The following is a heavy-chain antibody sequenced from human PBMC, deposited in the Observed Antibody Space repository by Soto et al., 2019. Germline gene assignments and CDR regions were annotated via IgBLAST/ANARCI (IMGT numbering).Heavy chain of an antibody. J-gene: IGHJ4*02. CDR2: ISYDGSNK. D-gene: IGHD4-17*01. V-gene: IGHV3-30*04. CDR1: GFTFSSYA. CDR3: ARGTTTVTTKYYFDY. Sequence: QVQLVESGGGVVQPGRSLRLSCAASGFTFSSYAMHWVRQAPGEGLEWVAFISYDGSNKDYADSVKGRFTISRDNSKNTVFVEMNSLRVEDTAMYYCARGTTTVTTKYYFDYWGQGTLVTVSS.